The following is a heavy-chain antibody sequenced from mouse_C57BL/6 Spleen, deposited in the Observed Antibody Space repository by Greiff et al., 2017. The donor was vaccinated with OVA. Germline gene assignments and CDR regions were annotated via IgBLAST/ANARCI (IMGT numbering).Heavy chain of an antibody. CDR3: ARRGNYPYFDY. J-gene: IGHJ2*01. CDR2: INPSTGGT. D-gene: IGHD2-1*01. Sequence: EVQLVESGPELVKPGASVKISCKASGYSFTGYYMNWVKQSPEKSLEWIGEINPSTGGTTYNQKFKAKATLTVDKSSSTAYMQLKSLTSEDSAVYYCARRGNYPYFDYWGQGTTLTVSS. CDR1: GYSFTGYY. V-gene: IGHV1-42*01.